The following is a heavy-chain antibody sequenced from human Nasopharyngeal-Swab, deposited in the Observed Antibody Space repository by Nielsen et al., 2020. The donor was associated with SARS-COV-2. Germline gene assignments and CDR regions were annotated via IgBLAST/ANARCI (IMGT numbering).Heavy chain of an antibody. CDR2: INPSGGST. J-gene: IGHJ4*02. Sequence: WVRQAPGQGLEGMGIINPSGGSTSYAQKFQGRVTMTRDTSTSTVYMELSSLRSEDTAVYYCARDGSRDIVVVVAATTSCYLDYWGQGTLVTVSS. CDR3: ARDGSRDIVVVVAATTSCYLDY. V-gene: IGHV1-46*01. D-gene: IGHD2-15*01.